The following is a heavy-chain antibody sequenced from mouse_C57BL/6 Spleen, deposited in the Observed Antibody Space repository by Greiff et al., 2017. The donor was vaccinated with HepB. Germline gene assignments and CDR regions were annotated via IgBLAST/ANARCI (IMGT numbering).Heavy chain of an antibody. J-gene: IGHJ3*01. CDR2: ISSGGSYT. Sequence: EVKLQESGGDLVKPGGSLKLSCAASGFTFSSYGMSWVRQTPDKRLEWVATISSGGSYTYYPDSVKGRFTISRDNAKNTLYLQMSSLKSEDTAMYYCASLRPYDYDGAWFAYWGQGTLVTVSA. V-gene: IGHV5-6*01. CDR1: GFTFSSYG. D-gene: IGHD2-4*01. CDR3: ASLRPYDYDGAWFAY.